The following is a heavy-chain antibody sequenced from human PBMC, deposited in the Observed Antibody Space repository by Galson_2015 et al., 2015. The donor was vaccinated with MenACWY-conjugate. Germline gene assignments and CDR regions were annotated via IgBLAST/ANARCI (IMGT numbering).Heavy chain of an antibody. J-gene: IGHJ4*02. CDR3: ARGVNLASMAGY. V-gene: IGHV4-59*01. CDR1: GGSISRFY. D-gene: IGHD2-8*01. Sequence: ETLSITCTVSGGSISRFYWSWIRQFPGKGLEWIGYMYYSGSANYNPSLKSRVTVSVDTSKNQFSLNLTSVTAADTAVYYCARGVNLASMAGYWGQGTLVAVSS. CDR2: MYYSGSA.